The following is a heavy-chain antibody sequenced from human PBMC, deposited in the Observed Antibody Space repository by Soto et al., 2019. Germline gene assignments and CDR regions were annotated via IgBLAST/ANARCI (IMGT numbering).Heavy chain of an antibody. J-gene: IGHJ5*02. V-gene: IGHV4-31*03. CDR3: ARVATPTVTTPPWFDP. CDR2: IYYGGTT. D-gene: IGHD4-17*01. Sequence: QVQLQESGPGLVKPSQTLSLTCTVSGGSISSGGYYWAWIRQPPGKGLGWIGYIYYGGTTYYNPSLKSRVTISVDTSKNQFSLKLSSVTAADTAVYYCARVATPTVTTPPWFDPWGQGTLVTVSS. CDR1: GGSISSGGYY.